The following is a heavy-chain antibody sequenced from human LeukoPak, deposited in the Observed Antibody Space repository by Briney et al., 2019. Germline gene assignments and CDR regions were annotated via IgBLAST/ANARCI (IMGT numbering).Heavy chain of an antibody. CDR2: ISSSSSYI. CDR3: ARDPYYYYDSSGYPNWFDP. CDR1: GFTFSSYS. Sequence: GGSLRLSCAASGFTFSSYSMNWVRQAPGKGLEWVSSISSSSSYIYYADSVKGRFTTSRDNAKNSLYLQMNSLRAEDTAVYYCARDPYYYYDSSGYPNWFDPWGQGTLVTVSS. D-gene: IGHD3-22*01. J-gene: IGHJ5*02. V-gene: IGHV3-21*01.